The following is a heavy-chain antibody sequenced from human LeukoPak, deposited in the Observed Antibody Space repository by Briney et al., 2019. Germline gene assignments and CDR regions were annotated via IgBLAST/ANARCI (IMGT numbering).Heavy chain of an antibody. Sequence: PGGSLRLSCAASGFTFSSYGMNWVRQTPGKGLEWVSYISSNSGTKYYSDSLKGRFTISRDNAKNSLYLQMNSLRVEDTAVYYCAREVGFDYWGQGTLVAVSS. J-gene: IGHJ4*02. CDR1: GFTFSSYG. CDR3: AREVGFDY. CDR2: ISSNSGTK. V-gene: IGHV3-48*01.